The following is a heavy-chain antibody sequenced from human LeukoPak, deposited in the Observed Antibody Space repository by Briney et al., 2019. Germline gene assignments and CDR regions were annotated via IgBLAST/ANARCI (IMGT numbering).Heavy chain of an antibody. Sequence: ASVKVSCKASGYTFTSYGISWVRQAPGQGLEWMGWISAYNGNTNYAQKLQGRVTMTTDTSTSTAYMELRSLRSDDTAVYYCAREVSMVRGVHYYYYGMDVWGQGTTVTVFS. CDR2: ISAYNGNT. V-gene: IGHV1-18*01. CDR1: GYTFTSYG. J-gene: IGHJ6*02. CDR3: AREVSMVRGVHYYYYGMDV. D-gene: IGHD3-10*01.